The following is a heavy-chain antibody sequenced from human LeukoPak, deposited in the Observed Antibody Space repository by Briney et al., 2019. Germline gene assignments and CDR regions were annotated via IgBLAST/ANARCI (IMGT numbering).Heavy chain of an antibody. J-gene: IGHJ4*02. Sequence: GGSLRLSCAASGFTFSSYSMTWVRQAPGKGLEWVSSISSSSYIYYADSVKGRFTISRDNAKNSLYLQKNSLRAEDTAVYYCARDPGYSSGYFGYFDYWGQGTLVTVSS. V-gene: IGHV3-21*01. CDR2: ISSSSYI. D-gene: IGHD3-22*01. CDR3: ARDPGYSSGYFGYFDY. CDR1: GFTFSSYS.